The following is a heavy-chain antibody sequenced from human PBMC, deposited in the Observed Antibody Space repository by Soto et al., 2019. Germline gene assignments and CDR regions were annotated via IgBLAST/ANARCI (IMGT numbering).Heavy chain of an antibody. V-gene: IGHV4-59*08. Sequence: QVQLQESGPGLVKPWETLSLTCTISGGPFSNYYCSWFRQTPGQGLEWIGYEDYSGYFSYNPSLRSRVTISLDTSKNQFSLDLSSVTAADTALYYCARQGFGPLHGLVDVWGQGTTVIVS. CDR3: ARQGFGPLHGLVDV. CDR2: EDYSGYF. J-gene: IGHJ6*02. D-gene: IGHD3-10*01. CDR1: GGPFSNYY.